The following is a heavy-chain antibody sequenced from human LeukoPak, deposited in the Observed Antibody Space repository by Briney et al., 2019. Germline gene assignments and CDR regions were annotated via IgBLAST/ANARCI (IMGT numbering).Heavy chain of an antibody. CDR2: IRYDGSDK. V-gene: IGHV3-30*02. CDR1: GFTFSSYG. CDR3: AKDTTPPKAGFDP. J-gene: IGHJ5*02. Sequence: GGSLRLSCAASGFTFSSYGMHWVRQAPGKGLEWVAFIRYDGSDKYYADSVKGRFTISRDNSKNTLYLQMNSLRAEDTAVYYCAKDTTPPKAGFDPWGQGTLVTVSS. D-gene: IGHD1-14*01.